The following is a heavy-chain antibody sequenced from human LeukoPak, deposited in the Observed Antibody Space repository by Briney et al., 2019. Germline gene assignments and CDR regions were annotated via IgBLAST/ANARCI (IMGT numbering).Heavy chain of an antibody. J-gene: IGHJ5*02. CDR3: ARGITMVRGVLVLNWFDP. V-gene: IGHV3-53*04. Sequence: GGSLRLSCAASGFTVSSNYMSWVRQAPGKGLEWVSVIYSGGSTYYGDSVKGRFTISRHNSKNTLYLQMNSLRAEDTAVYYCARGITMVRGVLVLNWFDPWGQGTLVTVSS. CDR1: GFTVSSNY. D-gene: IGHD3-10*01. CDR2: IYSGGST.